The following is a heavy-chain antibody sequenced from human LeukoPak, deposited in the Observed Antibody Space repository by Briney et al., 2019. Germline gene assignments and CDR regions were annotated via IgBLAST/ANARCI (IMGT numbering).Heavy chain of an antibody. Sequence: PGGSLGLSCAASGFTFNQYWMHWVRQAPGAGLEWVSRLKTDGSRTNYADSVKGRFTISRDNARNTVYLQMNSLRAEDTAVYYCSRDHPGSNSLDYWGQGTLVTVSS. D-gene: IGHD4-11*01. J-gene: IGHJ4*02. CDR3: SRDHPGSNSLDY. CDR2: LKTDGSRT. CDR1: GFTFNQYW. V-gene: IGHV3-74*01.